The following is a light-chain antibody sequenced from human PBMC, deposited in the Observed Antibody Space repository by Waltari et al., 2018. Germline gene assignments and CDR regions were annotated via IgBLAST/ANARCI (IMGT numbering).Light chain of an antibody. CDR3: SSYTTRGTWV. Sequence: QSALTQPASVSGSPGQSITFSCTGAFSDVGAYDYVSWYKHLPGRAPKLLIYYVSHRPSGVSDRLSGSKSGNTASLTISGLQPEDEADYYCSSYTTRGTWVFGGGTKLTVL. J-gene: IGLJ3*02. CDR1: FSDVGAYDY. CDR2: YVS. V-gene: IGLV2-14*03.